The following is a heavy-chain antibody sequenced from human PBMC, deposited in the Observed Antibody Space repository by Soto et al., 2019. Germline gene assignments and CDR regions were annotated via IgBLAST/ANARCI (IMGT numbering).Heavy chain of an antibody. D-gene: IGHD6-13*01. CDR2: ISYTGST. V-gene: IGHV4-31*03. CDR1: GGSISSGTYY. J-gene: IGHJ4*02. CDR3: ARDKSTNSWYFDY. Sequence: QVQLQESGPGLVKPSQTLSLTCTVSGGSISSGTYYWSWIRQHPGKGLEWIGYISYTGSTYYNPSLKSRVTILVDTSKNQFSLKLNSVTAADTAVYYCARDKSTNSWYFDYWGQGTLVTVSS.